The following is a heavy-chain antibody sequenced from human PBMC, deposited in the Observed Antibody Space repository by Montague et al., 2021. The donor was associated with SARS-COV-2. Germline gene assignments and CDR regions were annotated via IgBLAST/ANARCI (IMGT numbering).Heavy chain of an antibody. Sequence: TLSLTCTVSGGSISGGGYYWSWIRQHPGKGLEWIGYIYYSGSTYYNPSLKSRVTISVDTSKNQFSLKLSSVTAADTAVYYCARARITMIVVVNAFDIWGQGTMVTVSS. CDR1: GGSISGGGYY. V-gene: IGHV4-31*03. CDR3: ARARITMIVVVNAFDI. D-gene: IGHD3-22*01. J-gene: IGHJ3*02. CDR2: IYYSGST.